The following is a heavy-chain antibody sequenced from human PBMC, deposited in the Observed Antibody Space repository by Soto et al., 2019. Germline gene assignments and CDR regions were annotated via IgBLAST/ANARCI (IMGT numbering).Heavy chain of an antibody. J-gene: IGHJ6*02. CDR3: ARERVVVPAAMQGGTYYYYYYVMDV. D-gene: IGHD2-2*01. V-gene: IGHV1-18*01. Sequence: ASVKIACKASGYTFTSYGISWVRQAPGEGLEWMGWISAYNGNTNYAQKLQGRVTMTTDTSTSTAYMELRSLRSDDTAVYYCARERVVVPAAMQGGTYYYYYYVMDVWGQGTTVTVSS. CDR2: ISAYNGNT. CDR1: GYTFTSYG.